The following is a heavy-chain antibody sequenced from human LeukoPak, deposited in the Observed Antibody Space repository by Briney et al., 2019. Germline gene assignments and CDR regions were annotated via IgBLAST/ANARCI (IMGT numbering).Heavy chain of an antibody. Sequence: GGSQRLSCVASAFIFSSYAMSWVRQAPGKGLDWVSGISGGGGSTYNADSVKGRFTISRDNSKNTLYLQMDSLRAEDTAVYYCAKGAGSGRFDAFDIWGQGTMVTVSS. CDR1: AFIFSSYA. D-gene: IGHD6-19*01. J-gene: IGHJ3*02. CDR2: ISGGGGST. V-gene: IGHV3-23*01. CDR3: AKGAGSGRFDAFDI.